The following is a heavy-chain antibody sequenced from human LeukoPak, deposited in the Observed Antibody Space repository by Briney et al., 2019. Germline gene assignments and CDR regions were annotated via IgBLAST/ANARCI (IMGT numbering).Heavy chain of an antibody. D-gene: IGHD4-17*01. CDR1: GGSSSRYY. CDR3: AGTPADFGDSYWYFDL. J-gene: IGHJ2*01. Sequence: SETLSLTCTVSGGSSSRYYWSWIRQPAGKGLEWIGRIFITGTTNYSPSLKSRVTMSVDTSKNQFSLKLSSVTAADTAVYYCAGTPADFGDSYWYFDLWGRGTLVTVSS. CDR2: IFITGTT. V-gene: IGHV4-4*07.